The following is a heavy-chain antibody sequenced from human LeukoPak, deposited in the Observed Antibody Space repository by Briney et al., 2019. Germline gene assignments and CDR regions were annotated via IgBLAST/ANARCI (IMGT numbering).Heavy chain of an antibody. V-gene: IGHV4-61*01. Sequence: PSETLSLTCTVSGGSVSSGSYYWSWIRQPPGTGLEWIGYIYYSGSTNYNPSLKSRVTISVDTSKNQFSLKLSSVTAADTAVYYCARDGGSSWANWFDPWGQGTLVTVSS. D-gene: IGHD6-13*01. J-gene: IGHJ5*02. CDR1: GGSVSSGSYY. CDR2: IYYSGST. CDR3: ARDGGSSWANWFDP.